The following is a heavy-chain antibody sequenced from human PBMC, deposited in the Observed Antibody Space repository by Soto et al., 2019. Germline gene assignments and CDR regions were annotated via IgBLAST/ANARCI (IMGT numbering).Heavy chain of an antibody. J-gene: IGHJ5*02. Sequence: DVQLVESGGGLVQPGGSLRVSCAASGFTLGSHRIHWVRQAPGKGLEWVSRIDTDGGGTSYADSVKGRFTISTDNGKNTVYLQMNGLRAEDTAVYYCATVFDLWGQGTLVTVSS. V-gene: IGHV3-74*01. CDR1: GFTLGSHR. CDR3: ATVFDL. CDR2: IDTDGGGT.